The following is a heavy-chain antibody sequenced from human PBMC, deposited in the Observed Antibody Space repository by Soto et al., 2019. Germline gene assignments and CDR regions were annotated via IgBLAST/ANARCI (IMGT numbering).Heavy chain of an antibody. CDR2: ISAYNGNT. CDR1: GYTFTSYG. Sequence: ASVKVSCRASGYTFTSYGISWVRQAPGQGLEWMGWISAYNGNTNYAQKLQGRVTMTTDTSTGKAYRELRSRRSDDTAGYCGGRGKMVYCFENSGYYGEALDAFDIWSQGTMVTVS. D-gene: IGHD3-22*01. J-gene: IGHJ3*02. CDR3: GRGKMVYCFENSGYYGEALDAFDI. V-gene: IGHV1-18*01.